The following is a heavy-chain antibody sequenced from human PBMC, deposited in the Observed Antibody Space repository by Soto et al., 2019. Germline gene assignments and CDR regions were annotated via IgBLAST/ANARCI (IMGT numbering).Heavy chain of an antibody. D-gene: IGHD7-27*01. CDR2: ISDSGGST. CDR1: GFTFSSNA. CDR3: AKALGRDFSHFDS. V-gene: IGHV3-23*01. Sequence: GGSLRLSCEASGFTFSSNAMTWVRQAPGKGLEWVSAISDSGGSTYYADSVAGRFTISRDNSRHTLYLQMNSLRAEDTAIYYFAKALGRDFSHFDSWGQGTMVTVYS. J-gene: IGHJ4*02.